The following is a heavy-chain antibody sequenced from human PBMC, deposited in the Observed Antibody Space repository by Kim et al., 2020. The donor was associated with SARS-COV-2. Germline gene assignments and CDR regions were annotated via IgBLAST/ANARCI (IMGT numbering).Heavy chain of an antibody. J-gene: IGHJ3*02. CDR3: ARGAVQLWPPYAFDI. V-gene: IGHV4-39*01. D-gene: IGHD5-18*01. Sequence: SETLSLTCTVSGGSISSSSYYWGWIRQPPGKGLEWIGSIYYSGSTYYNPSLKSRVTISVDTSKNQFSLKLSSVTAADTAVYYCARGAVQLWPPYAFDIWGQGTMVTVSS. CDR2: IYYSGST. CDR1: GGSISSSSYY.